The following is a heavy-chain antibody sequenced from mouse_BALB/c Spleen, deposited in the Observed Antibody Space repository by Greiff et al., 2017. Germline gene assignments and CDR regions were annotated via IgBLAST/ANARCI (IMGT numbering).Heavy chain of an antibody. CDR3: ARRVLRDWYFDV. V-gene: IGHV5-12-2*01. Sequence: EVKLVESGGGLVQPGGSLKLSCAASGFTFSSYTMSWVRQTPEKRLEWVAYISNGGGSTYYPDTVKGRFTISRDNAKNTLYLQMSSLKSEDTAMYYCARRVLRDWYFDVWGAGTTVTVSS. CDR2: ISNGGGST. D-gene: IGHD1-1*01. CDR1: GFTFSSYT. J-gene: IGHJ1*01.